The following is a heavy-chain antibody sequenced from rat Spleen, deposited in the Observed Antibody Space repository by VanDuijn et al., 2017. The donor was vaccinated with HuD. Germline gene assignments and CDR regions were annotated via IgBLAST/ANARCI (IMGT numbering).Heavy chain of an antibody. D-gene: IGHD1-6*01. CDR2: ISYSGST. CDR1: GYSITSNY. J-gene: IGHJ4*01. CDR3: ARWGLRIITTPNYYVMDA. V-gene: IGHV3-1*01. Sequence: EVQLQESGPGLVKPSQSLSLTCSVTGYSITSNYWGWIRKFPGNKMEWMAYISYSGSTGFNPSLKSRISITRDTSKNQFFLQLNSVTTEDTATYYCARWGLRIITTPNYYVMDAWGQGASVTVSS.